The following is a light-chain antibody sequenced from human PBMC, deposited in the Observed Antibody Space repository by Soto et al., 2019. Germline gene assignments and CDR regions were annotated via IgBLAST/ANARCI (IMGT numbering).Light chain of an antibody. Sequence: QSVLTQPPSVSGAPGQRVTISCIGATSDVHWYQHLPGTAPKLLIYGNNNRPSGVPDRFSGSKSGTSASLAITGLQAEDEADYYFQSFDSSLSALYVFGTGTKVTVL. V-gene: IGLV1-40*01. J-gene: IGLJ1*01. CDR1: GATSD. CDR2: GNN. CDR3: QSFDSSLSALYV.